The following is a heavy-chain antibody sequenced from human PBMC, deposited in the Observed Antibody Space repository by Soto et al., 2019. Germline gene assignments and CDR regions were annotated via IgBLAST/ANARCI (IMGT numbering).Heavy chain of an antibody. J-gene: IGHJ4*02. Sequence: SETLSLTCAVYGGSFSGYYWSWIRQPPGKGLEWIGEINHSGSTNYNPSLKSRVTISVDTSKNQFSLKLSSVTAADTAVYYCARVVSSGWPRSTSYFDYWGQGTLVTAPQ. D-gene: IGHD6-19*01. V-gene: IGHV4-34*01. CDR1: GGSFSGYY. CDR2: INHSGST. CDR3: ARVVSSGWPRSTSYFDY.